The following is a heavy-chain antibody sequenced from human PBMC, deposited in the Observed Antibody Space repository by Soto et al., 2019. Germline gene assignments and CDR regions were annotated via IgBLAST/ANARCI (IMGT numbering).Heavy chain of an antibody. J-gene: IGHJ6*02. CDR3: ARDRTALVRGYGLDV. CDR2: LSYDESTK. Sequence: QEQLVESGGGVVQPGRSLRLSCAASGFTLTNYAMHLVRPAPGKGLEWVALLSYDESTKYDADSVKGRFSLSRDNSKNTLYLHMYSLRPDDTAVYFCARDRTALVRGYGLDVWGQGTTVTVSS. D-gene: IGHD5-18*01. CDR1: GFTLTNYA. V-gene: IGHV3-30-3*01.